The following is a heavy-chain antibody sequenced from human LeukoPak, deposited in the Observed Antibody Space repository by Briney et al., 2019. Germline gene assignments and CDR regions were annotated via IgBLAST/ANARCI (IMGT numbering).Heavy chain of an antibody. J-gene: IGHJ5*02. Sequence: SETLSFTCSVSGGSTSSSYWTWIRQSAEKGLEYIGRVFDGSINYNPSLRSLVTMSIDTSKNEFSLKLTSVTAADTAVYYCAKEYCPTTICYPSGGWYDPWGQGTLVTVSS. CDR2: VFDGSI. D-gene: IGHD2-2*01. CDR3: AKEYCPTTICYPSGGWYDP. V-gene: IGHV4-4*07. CDR1: GGSTSSSY.